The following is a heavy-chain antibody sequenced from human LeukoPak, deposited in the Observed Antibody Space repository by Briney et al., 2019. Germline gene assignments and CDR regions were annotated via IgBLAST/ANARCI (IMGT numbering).Heavy chain of an antibody. D-gene: IGHD2/OR15-2a*01. CDR3: ARQNTFYYSSFDI. Sequence: SETLSLTCNVSGGSISSNYWSWIRQPPGKGLEWIGYVYSSGSTNYSPSLKSRVTIPVDTSKNQFSLKLSSVTAADTAVYYCARQNTFYYSSFDIWGQGTMVTVSS. J-gene: IGHJ3*02. V-gene: IGHV4-59*08. CDR1: GGSISSNY. CDR2: VYSSGST.